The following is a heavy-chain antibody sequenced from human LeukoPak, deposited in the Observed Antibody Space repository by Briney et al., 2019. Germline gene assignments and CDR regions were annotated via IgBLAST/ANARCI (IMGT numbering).Heavy chain of an antibody. Sequence: PSETLSLTCTVSGGSISSNSYYWGWIRQPPGKGLEWIGNIYYSGSTSYNPSLKSRVTISVDTSRNQFSLKLSSVTAADTAVYYCARAGDCSSTSCETGWFDPWGQGTLVTVSS. CDR2: IYYSGST. J-gene: IGHJ5*02. V-gene: IGHV4-39*01. CDR1: GGSISSNSYY. CDR3: ARAGDCSSTSCETGWFDP. D-gene: IGHD2-2*01.